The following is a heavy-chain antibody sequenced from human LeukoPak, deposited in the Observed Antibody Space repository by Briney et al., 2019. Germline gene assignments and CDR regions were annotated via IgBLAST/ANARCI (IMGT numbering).Heavy chain of an antibody. CDR3: ARSNLNDY. V-gene: IGHV3-30*03. D-gene: IGHD2/OR15-2a*01. J-gene: IGHJ4*02. Sequence: PGGSLRLSCAASGFTFSSYGMHWVRQAPAKGLEWVAIISYDGSNKYYADSVKGRFTISRDNSKNTLYLQMNSLRAEDTAVYYCARSNLNDYWGQGTLVTVSS. CDR1: GFTFSSYG. CDR2: ISYDGSNK.